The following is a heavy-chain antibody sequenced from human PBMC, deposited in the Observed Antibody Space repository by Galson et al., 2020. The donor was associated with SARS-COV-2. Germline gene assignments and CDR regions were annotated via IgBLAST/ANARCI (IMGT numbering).Heavy chain of an antibody. CDR1: GFTFSGSA. CDR3: TRTVPMAGRDYYYYYGMDV. Sequence: GGSLRLSCAASGFTFSGSAMHWVRQASGKGLEWVGRIRSKANSYATAYAASVKGRFTISRDDSKNTAYLQMNSLKTEDTAVYYCTRTVPMAGRDYYYYYGMDVWGQGTTVTVSS. V-gene: IGHV3-73*01. D-gene: IGHD6-19*01. CDR2: IRSKANSYAT. J-gene: IGHJ6*02.